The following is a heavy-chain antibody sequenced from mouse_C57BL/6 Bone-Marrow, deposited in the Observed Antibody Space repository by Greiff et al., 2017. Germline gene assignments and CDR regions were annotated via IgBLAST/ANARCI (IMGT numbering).Heavy chain of an antibody. CDR1: GYTFTSYW. J-gene: IGHJ3*01. CDR3: ARNAPCYYGNYGAWFAY. CDR2: IHPNSGST. D-gene: IGHD2-1*01. Sequence: QVQLQQPGAELVKPGASVTLSCKASGYTFTSYWMHWVKQRPGQGLEWIGMIHPNSGSTNYNEKFKSKATLTVDKSSSTAYMQLSSLTSEDSAVYYCARNAPCYYGNYGAWFAYWGQGTLVTVSA. V-gene: IGHV1-64*01.